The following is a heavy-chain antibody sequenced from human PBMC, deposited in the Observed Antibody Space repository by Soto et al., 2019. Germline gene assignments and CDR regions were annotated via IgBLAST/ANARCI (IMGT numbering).Heavy chain of an antibody. CDR1: GFTFSSYA. CDR3: AKFGNTLYYDSTGSPMDV. V-gene: IGHV3-23*01. CDR2: ISGSGGST. Sequence: PGGSLRLSCAASGFTFSSYAMSWVRQAPGKGLEWVSAISGSGGSTYYADSVKGRFTISRDNSKNTLFLQMNSLRAEDTAVYYCAKFGNTLYYDSTGSPMDVWGQGTTVTVSS. J-gene: IGHJ6*02. D-gene: IGHD3-22*01.